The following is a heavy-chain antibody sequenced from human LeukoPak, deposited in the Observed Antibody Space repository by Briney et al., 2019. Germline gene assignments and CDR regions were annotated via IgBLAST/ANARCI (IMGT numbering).Heavy chain of an antibody. CDR1: GFTFRSYG. D-gene: IGHD5-24*01. CDR2: ITGSGGGT. J-gene: IGHJ4*02. CDR3: AADGGKDVFDY. V-gene: IGHV3-23*01. Sequence: GGSLRLSCVASGFTFRSYGMSWVRQAPGKGLEWVSAITGSGGGTYYADSVKGRFTISRDNAKNSLYLHMNSLRVDDTAVYYCAADGGKDVFDYWGQGTLVTVSS.